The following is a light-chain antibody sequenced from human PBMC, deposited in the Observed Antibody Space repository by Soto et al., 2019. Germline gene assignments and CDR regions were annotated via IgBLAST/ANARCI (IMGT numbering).Light chain of an antibody. CDR1: QGISSY. CDR3: QQYYNWPT. CDR2: AAS. Sequence: AIRMTQSPSSLSASTGDRVTITCRASQGISSYLAWYQQKPGKAPKLLIYAASTLQSGVPSRFSGSGSGTDFTLTISGLQSEDFAVYYCQQYYNWPTFGQGTRLEIK. V-gene: IGKV1-8*01. J-gene: IGKJ5*01.